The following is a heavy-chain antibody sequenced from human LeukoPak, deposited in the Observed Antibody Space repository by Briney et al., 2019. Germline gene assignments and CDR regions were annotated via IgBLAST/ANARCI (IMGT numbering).Heavy chain of an antibody. CDR1: GYTFTSYY. J-gene: IGHJ4*02. Sequence: ASVKVSCKASGYTFTSYYMHWVRQAPGQGLEWMGIINPSGGSTSYAQKFQGRVTMTRDTSTSTVYMELSSLRSEDTAVYYCARDFPWNDLPTYYFDYWGQGTLVTVSS. D-gene: IGHD1-1*01. CDR3: ARDFPWNDLPTYYFDY. CDR2: INPSGGST. V-gene: IGHV1-46*01.